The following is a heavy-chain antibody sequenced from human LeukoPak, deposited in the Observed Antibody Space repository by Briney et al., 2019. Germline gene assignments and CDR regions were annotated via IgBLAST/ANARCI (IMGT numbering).Heavy chain of an antibody. V-gene: IGHV4-39*07. CDR3: ARRVSASGTVFDF. CDR1: GGSISSSGYY. CDR2: IYQSGST. D-gene: IGHD6-13*01. Sequence: PSETLSLTCTVSGGSISSSGYYWVWLRQPPGKGREWIGNIYQSGSTYYNPSLKSRVTISVDTSKNQFSLKLSSVTAADTAVYYCARRVSASGTVFDFWGQGTLVTVSS. J-gene: IGHJ4*02.